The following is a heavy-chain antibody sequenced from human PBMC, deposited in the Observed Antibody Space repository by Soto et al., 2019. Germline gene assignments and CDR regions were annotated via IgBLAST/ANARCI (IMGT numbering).Heavy chain of an antibody. CDR1: GDSITSNSYF. CDR3: ASHLSVDSFHS. J-gene: IGHJ4*02. Sequence: SETLSLTCTVSGDSITSNSYFWAWIRQPPGKGLEWIGSIYYSGTTYYNPSLKSRVTISVDRSKNQFSLKLSSVTAADTAVYYCASHLSVDSFHSRGQGDLVTAAS. CDR2: IYYSGTT. V-gene: IGHV4-39*01.